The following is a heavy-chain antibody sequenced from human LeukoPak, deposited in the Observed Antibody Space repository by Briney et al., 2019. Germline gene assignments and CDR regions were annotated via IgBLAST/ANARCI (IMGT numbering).Heavy chain of an antibody. D-gene: IGHD3-3*01. Sequence: GGSLRLSCAASGFTFSSYAMSWVRQAPWKGLEWVSAISGSGGSTYYADSVKGRFTISRDNSKNTLYLQMNSLRAEDTAVYYCAKRRELRFLEWLYDYWGQGTLVTVSS. J-gene: IGHJ4*02. CDR1: GFTFSSYA. CDR3: AKRRELRFLEWLYDY. CDR2: ISGSGGST. V-gene: IGHV3-23*01.